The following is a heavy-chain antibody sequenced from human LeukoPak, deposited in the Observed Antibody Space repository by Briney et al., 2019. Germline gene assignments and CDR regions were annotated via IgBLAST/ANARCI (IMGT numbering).Heavy chain of an antibody. V-gene: IGHV3-48*03. D-gene: IGHD3-22*01. CDR1: GFTFSTYT. Sequence: GGSLRLSCVGSGFTFSTYTMNWFRQAPGKGLEWLPYINKVGDSIYYAQSVKGRFTISRDNAKNSLYLQMSSLRVEDTAVYYCELDSYDSAPSHIWCDTWGQGTLVTVSS. CDR3: ELDSYDSAPSHIWCDT. J-gene: IGHJ5*02. CDR2: INKVGDSI.